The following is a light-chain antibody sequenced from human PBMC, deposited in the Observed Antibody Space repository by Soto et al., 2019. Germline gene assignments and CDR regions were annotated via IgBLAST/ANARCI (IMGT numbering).Light chain of an antibody. J-gene: IGKJ4*01. V-gene: IGKV3-15*01. Sequence: EIVVTQSPATLSVSPGERATLSCRAIQRVGNNFAWYQQKPGQAPRLLIFATSTRATGVPARFSGSGSGTEFTLTISSLQSEDFAVYYCQQYGDWPLTFGGGAKVEIE. CDR3: QQYGDWPLT. CDR1: QRVGNN. CDR2: ATS.